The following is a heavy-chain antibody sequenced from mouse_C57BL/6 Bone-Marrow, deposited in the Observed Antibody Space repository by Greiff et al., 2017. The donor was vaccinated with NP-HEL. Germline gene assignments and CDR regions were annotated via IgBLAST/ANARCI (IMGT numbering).Heavy chain of an antibody. V-gene: IGHV1-9*01. Sequence: VQLQQSGAELMKPGASVKLSCKATGYTFTGYWIEWVKQRPGPGLEWIGEILPGSGSTNYNEKFKGKATFTADTSSNTAYMQLSSLTTEDSAIYYCARVPYYYGSSRSFLYYFDYWGQGTTLTVSS. CDR3: ARVPYYYGSSRSFLYYFDY. CDR1: GYTFTGYW. D-gene: IGHD1-1*01. CDR2: ILPGSGST. J-gene: IGHJ2*01.